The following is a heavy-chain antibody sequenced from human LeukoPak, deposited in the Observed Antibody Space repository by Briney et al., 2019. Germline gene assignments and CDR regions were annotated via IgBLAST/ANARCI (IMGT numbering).Heavy chain of an antibody. CDR2: ISSGGST. V-gene: IGHV3-66*01. D-gene: IGHD5-24*01. J-gene: IGHJ4*02. CDR1: GFTVSSDY. CDR3: GRVGDGYNDNY. Sequence: GGSLRLSCAASGFTVSSDYMGWVRQAPEKGLEWVSLISSGGSTYYADSLKGRFTISRDNSKNTLYLQMNSLRAEDTAVYYCGRVGDGYNDNYWGQGTLVAVSS.